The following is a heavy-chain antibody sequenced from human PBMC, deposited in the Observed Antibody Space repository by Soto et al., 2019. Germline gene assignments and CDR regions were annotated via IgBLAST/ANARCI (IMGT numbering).Heavy chain of an antibody. CDR2: VLPIFGTT. Sequence: QVQLVQSGAEVKKPGSSVKVSCKASGGSFNIYTINWVRQAPGQGLEWMGGVLPIFGTTNYEQKFQGRVTITADKSASTSYMELSSLRSDDTAVYYCARTQGFYPLDVWGQGTTVTVSS. J-gene: IGHJ6*02. CDR1: GGSFNIYT. CDR3: ARTQGFYPLDV. V-gene: IGHV1-69*06.